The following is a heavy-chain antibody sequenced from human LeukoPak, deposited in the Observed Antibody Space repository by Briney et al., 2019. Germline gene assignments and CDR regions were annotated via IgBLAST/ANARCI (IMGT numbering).Heavy chain of an antibody. V-gene: IGHV3-7*03. CDR1: GFTLSSRW. CDR3: ATYDSWSGYNIAY. J-gene: IGHJ4*02. D-gene: IGHD3-3*01. CDR2: INRDGSEK. Sequence: GSLRLSCVVSGFTLSSRWMMWVRQAPGEGLEWMTNINRDGSEKNYVDSVKGRFTITRDNAENSLYLQMNSLKVEDSAIYYCATYDSWSGYNIAYWGQGTLVIVSS.